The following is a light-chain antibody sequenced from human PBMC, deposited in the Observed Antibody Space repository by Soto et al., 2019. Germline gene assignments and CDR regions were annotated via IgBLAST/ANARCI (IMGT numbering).Light chain of an antibody. CDR1: SSDVGVYNY. CDR2: EVS. J-gene: IGLJ1*01. V-gene: IGLV2-14*01. Sequence: QSALTQPASVSVSPGQSITISCTGTSSDVGVYNYVSWYQQHPGKAPKLMIYEVSNRPSGVSNRFSGSKSGNTASLTISGRQAEDAGDYYCSSYTSSSIDYVCGPGTKLTVL. CDR3: SSYTSSSIDYV.